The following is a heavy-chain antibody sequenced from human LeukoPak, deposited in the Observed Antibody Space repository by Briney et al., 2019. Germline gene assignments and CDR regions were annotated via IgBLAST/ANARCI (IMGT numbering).Heavy chain of an antibody. Sequence: SETLSLTCTVSGGSISSYYWSWIRQPPGKGLEWIGYIYYSGSTNYNPSLKSRVTISVDTSKNQFSLKLSSVTAADTAVYYCARDRIGLFDYWGQGTLATVSS. CDR3: ARDRIGLFDY. CDR1: GGSISSYY. J-gene: IGHJ4*02. V-gene: IGHV4-59*01. D-gene: IGHD2/OR15-2a*01. CDR2: IYYSGST.